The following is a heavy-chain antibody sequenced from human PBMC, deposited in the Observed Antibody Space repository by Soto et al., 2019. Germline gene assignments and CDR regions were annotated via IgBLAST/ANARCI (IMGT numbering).Heavy chain of an antibody. V-gene: IGHV1-69-2*01. J-gene: IGHJ3*02. Sequence: AENFQGRVTITEDTSTDRAYMELGSLRSEDTALYYCATAEAEGVDAFDIWGQGTMVTVSS. D-gene: IGHD2-8*01. CDR3: ATAEAEGVDAFDI.